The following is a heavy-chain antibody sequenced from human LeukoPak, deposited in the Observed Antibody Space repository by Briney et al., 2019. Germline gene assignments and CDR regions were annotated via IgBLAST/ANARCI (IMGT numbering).Heavy chain of an antibody. V-gene: IGHV3-74*01. CDR3: VRDLILVWTPGDDFDF. D-gene: IGHD3-16*01. J-gene: IGHJ4*02. CDR1: GFTFSSYW. CDR2: INEDASII. Sequence: GGSLRLSCAASGFTFSSYWMHWVRQAPGKGLEWVSRINEDASIITYADSVKGRFIISRDNTKNSLYLQMNSLRAEDTAVYYCVRDLILVWTPGDDFDFWGQGTLVTVSS.